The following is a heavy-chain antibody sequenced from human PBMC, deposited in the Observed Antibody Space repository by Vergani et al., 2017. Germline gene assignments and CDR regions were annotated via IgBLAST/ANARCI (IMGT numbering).Heavy chain of an antibody. D-gene: IGHD3-16*01. J-gene: IGHJ4*02. V-gene: IGHV4-31*03. Sequence: QVQLQESGPGLVKPSQTLSLTCTVSGGSISSGGYFWSWIRQHPGKGLEWIGYIYYSGSPYYNPSLKSRVTISVDTSKNQFALKLSSVTAADTAVYYCARDLRGNFDYWGQGTLVTGSS. CDR3: ARDLRGNFDY. CDR2: IYYSGSP. CDR1: GGSISSGGYF.